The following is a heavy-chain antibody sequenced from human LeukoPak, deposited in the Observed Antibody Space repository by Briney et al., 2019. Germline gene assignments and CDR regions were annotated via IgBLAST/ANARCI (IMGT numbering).Heavy chain of an antibody. CDR2: INPNSGGT. Sequence: ASVKVSCKASGYTFTGYYMLWVRQAPGQGLEWMGRINPNSGGTNYAQKFQGRVTMTRDTSISTAYMELSRLRSDDTAVYYCARAYSGIYVIDYWGRGTLVTVSS. CDR1: GYTFTGYY. V-gene: IGHV1-2*06. J-gene: IGHJ4*02. CDR3: ARAYSGIYVIDY. D-gene: IGHD1-26*01.